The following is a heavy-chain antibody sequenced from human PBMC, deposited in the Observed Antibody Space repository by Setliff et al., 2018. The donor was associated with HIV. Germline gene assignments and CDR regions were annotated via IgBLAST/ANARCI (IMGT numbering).Heavy chain of an antibody. CDR2: IHYSGST. J-gene: IGHJ6*02. CDR1: GGSISSGGYY. D-gene: IGHD6-13*01. V-gene: IGHV4-31*03. CDR3: AGGGGGDPRKQQLAWYYGMDV. Sequence: SETLSLTCTVSGGSISSGGYYWSWIRHHPGKGLEWIGYIHYSGSTNYNPSLKSRVTISLDTSKNQFSLKLSSWTAADTAGYYGAGGGGGDPRKQQLAWYYGMDVWGQGTTVTVSS.